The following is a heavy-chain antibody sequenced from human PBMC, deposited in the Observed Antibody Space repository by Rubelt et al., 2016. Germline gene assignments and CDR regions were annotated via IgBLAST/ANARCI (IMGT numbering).Heavy chain of an antibody. CDR3: VIDSSGYHDY. V-gene: IGHV3-30*02. CDR1: GFTFSSYA. J-gene: IGHJ4*02. Sequence: VQLLESGGGLVQPGGSLRLSCAASGFTFSSYAMSWVRQAPGEGLEWVAFIRYDGSNKYYVDFVKGRFTISRDNSQDPLYLQMNSLGAEDTAVYSCVIDSSGYHDYWGQGTLVTVSS. CDR2: IRYDGSNK. D-gene: IGHD3-22*01.